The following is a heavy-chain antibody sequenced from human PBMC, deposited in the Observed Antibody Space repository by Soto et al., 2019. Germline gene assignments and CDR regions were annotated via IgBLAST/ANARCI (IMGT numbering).Heavy chain of an antibody. J-gene: IGHJ4*02. D-gene: IGHD4-17*01. Sequence: PGGTLRLSCAASGFTFSSYSFNWVCQAPGKGLEWVSYISSSGSTKYYADSVKGRFTISRDNAKNSLYLQMNSLRAEDTAVYYCARSRYGDSDYWGPGTQVTVSS. CDR3: ARSRYGDSDY. V-gene: IGHV3-48*01. CDR1: GFTFSSYS. CDR2: ISSSGSTK.